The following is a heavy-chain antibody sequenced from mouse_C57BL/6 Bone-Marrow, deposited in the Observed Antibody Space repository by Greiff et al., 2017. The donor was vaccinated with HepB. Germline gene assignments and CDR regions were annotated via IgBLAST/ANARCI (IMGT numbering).Heavy chain of an antibody. V-gene: IGHV1-69*01. CDR3: ARSPYDYDGKVGY. CDR1: GYTFTSYW. D-gene: IGHD2-4*01. Sequence: QVQLQQPGAELVMPGASVKLSCKASGYTFTSYWMHWVKQRPGQGLEWIGEIDPSDSYTNYNQKFKGKSTLTVDKSSSTAYMQLSSLTSEDSAVYYCARSPYDYDGKVGYWGQGTTLTVSS. CDR2: IDPSDSYT. J-gene: IGHJ2*01.